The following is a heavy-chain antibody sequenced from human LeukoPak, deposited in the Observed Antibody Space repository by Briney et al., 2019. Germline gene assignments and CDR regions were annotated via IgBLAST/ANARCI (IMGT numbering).Heavy chain of an antibody. V-gene: IGHV4-39*01. CDR3: ARHDGDGYNPXY. CDR1: GGSISSSGYY. J-gene: IGHJ4*02. Sequence: PSETLSLTCTVSGGSISSSGYYWGWTRQPPGKGLEWIGSIYYSGSTYYNPSLKSRVTISVDTSKNQFSLKLSSVTAADTAVYYCARHDGDGYNPXYWGQGTLVTVSS. CDR2: IYYSGST. D-gene: IGHD5-24*01.